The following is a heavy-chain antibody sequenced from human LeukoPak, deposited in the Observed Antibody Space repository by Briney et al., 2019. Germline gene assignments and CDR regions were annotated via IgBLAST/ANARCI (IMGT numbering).Heavy chain of an antibody. J-gene: IGHJ4*02. CDR3: ARGRSSMDYSNYYFDY. Sequence: ASVKVSCKASGYTFTSYDINWVRRATGQGLEWMGWMNPNSGNTGYAQKFQGRVTMTRNTSISTAYMELSSLRSEDTAVYYCARGRSSMDYSNYYFDYWGQGTLVTVSS. D-gene: IGHD4-11*01. V-gene: IGHV1-8*01. CDR2: MNPNSGNT. CDR1: GYTFTSYD.